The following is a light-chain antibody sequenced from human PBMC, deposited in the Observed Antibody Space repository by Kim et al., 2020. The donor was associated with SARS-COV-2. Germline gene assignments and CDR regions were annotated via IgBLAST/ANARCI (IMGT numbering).Light chain of an antibody. CDR3: QVWDSSSVV. Sequence: SVAPGKTARITCGGNNIGSKSVHWYQQKPGQAPVLGIYYDSDRPSGIPERFSGSNSGNTATLTISRVEAGDEADYYCQVWDSSSVVFGGGTQLTVL. CDR2: YDS. J-gene: IGLJ2*01. V-gene: IGLV3-21*04. CDR1: NIGSKS.